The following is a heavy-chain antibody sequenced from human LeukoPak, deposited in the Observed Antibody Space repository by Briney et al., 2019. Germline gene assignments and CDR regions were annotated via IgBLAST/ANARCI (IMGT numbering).Heavy chain of an antibody. J-gene: IGHJ4*02. CDR1: GGSISSGGYS. D-gene: IGHD3-10*01. CDR3: ARSRFGVVGY. CDR2: IYHSGST. V-gene: IGHV4-30-2*01. Sequence: SETLSLTCAVSGGSISSGGYSWRWLRQPPGKGLEWIGYIYHSGSTYYNPFLKSRVTISVDRSKNQFSLKLSSVTAADTAVYYCARSRFGVVGYWGQGTLVTVSS.